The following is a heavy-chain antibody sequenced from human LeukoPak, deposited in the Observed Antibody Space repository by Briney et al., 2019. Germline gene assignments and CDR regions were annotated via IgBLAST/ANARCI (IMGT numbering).Heavy chain of an antibody. D-gene: IGHD3-22*01. V-gene: IGHV3-23*01. CDR2: ITSREGTT. J-gene: IGHJ4*02. CDR1: RFTFSSYA. Sequence: GGSLRLSCAASRFTFSSYAMSWVRQAPGKGLEWVSSITSREGTTYYTDSVKGRFTISRDNYENTLYLQMNSLRAEDTAIYYCVRDRPNYYDSSGHYYRRDGDYWGQGTLVTVSS. CDR3: VRDRPNYYDSSGHYYRRDGDY.